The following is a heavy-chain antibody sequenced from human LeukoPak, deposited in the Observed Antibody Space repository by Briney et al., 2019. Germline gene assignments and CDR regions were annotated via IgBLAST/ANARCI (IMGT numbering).Heavy chain of an antibody. D-gene: IGHD3-9*01. CDR2: IIPIFGTA. J-gene: IGHJ6*03. CDR1: GGTFSSYA. CDR3: ARGGGYYDILTESRYYMDV. Sequence: ASVNVSCKASGGTFSSYAISWVRQAPGQGLEWMGGIIPIFGTANYAQKFQGRVTITADESTSTAYMELSSLRSEDTAVYYCARGGGYYDILTESRYYMDVWGKGTTVTISS. V-gene: IGHV1-69*13.